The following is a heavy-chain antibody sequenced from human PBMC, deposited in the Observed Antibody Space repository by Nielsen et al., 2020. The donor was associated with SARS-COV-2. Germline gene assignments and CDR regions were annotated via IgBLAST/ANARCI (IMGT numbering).Heavy chain of an antibody. CDR3: ARESSSWYMGYYFDY. J-gene: IGHJ4*02. D-gene: IGHD6-13*01. V-gene: IGHV6-1*01. CDR2: TYYRSKWYN. CDR1: GDSVSSNSAA. Sequence: LRLSCAISGDSVSSNSAAWNWIRQSPSRGLEWLGRTYYRSKWYNDYAVSVKSRTTINPDTSKNQFSLQLNSVTPEDTAVYYCARESSSWYMGYYFDYWGQGTLVTVSS.